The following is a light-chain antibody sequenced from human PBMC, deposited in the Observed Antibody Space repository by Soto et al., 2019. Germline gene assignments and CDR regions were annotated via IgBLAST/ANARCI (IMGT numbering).Light chain of an antibody. J-gene: IGKJ2*01. Sequence: DIHVTQSPPSLSASVGDRVTITCPATQDTRNYLKWYQVKPGKAPKLLIYDGSNLEIGVPSRFGGSASGTDFTFTISCLQPEDVAKYYCQYYESLPDTFGRGTKLHIK. CDR1: QDTRNY. CDR2: DGS. V-gene: IGKV1-33*01. CDR3: QYYESLPDT.